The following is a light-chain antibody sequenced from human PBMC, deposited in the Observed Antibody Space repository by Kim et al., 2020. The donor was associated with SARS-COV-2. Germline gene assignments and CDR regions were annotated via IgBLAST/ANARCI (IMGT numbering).Light chain of an antibody. Sequence: ELTQPPSASGTPGQRVTISCSGSSSNIGSNTVNWYQQLPGTAPKLLIYSNNQRPSGVPDRFSGSKSGTSASLAISGLQSEDEADYYCAAWDDSLNGLFGGGTQLTVL. J-gene: IGLJ2*01. V-gene: IGLV1-44*01. CDR2: SNN. CDR1: SSNIGSNT. CDR3: AAWDDSLNGL.